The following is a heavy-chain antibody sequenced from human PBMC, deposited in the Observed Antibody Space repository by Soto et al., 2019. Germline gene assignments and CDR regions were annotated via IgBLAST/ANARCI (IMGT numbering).Heavy chain of an antibody. J-gene: IGHJ3*02. D-gene: IGHD3-3*01. Sequence: GGSLRLSCTASGFTFANYAMHWVRQAPGKGLEWVSDVSGSGTSTNYADAVKGRFTISRDNSKNTLYLEMNSLRVEDTAVYYCANTLRFLVIDAFDIWGQGTVVTVSS. CDR3: ANTLRFLVIDAFDI. CDR2: VSGSGTST. CDR1: GFTFANYA. V-gene: IGHV3-23*01.